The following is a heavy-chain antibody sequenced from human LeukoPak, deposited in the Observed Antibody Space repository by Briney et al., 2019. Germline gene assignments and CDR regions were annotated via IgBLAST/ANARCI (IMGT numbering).Heavy chain of an antibody. CDR2: ISSSSSTI. CDR3: ARAEGPADY. V-gene: IGHV3-48*04. J-gene: IGHJ4*02. CDR1: GFTFSSYS. Sequence: GGSLRLSCAASGFTFSSYSMNWVRQAPGKGLEWVSYISSSSSTIYYADSVKGRFTISRDNAKNSLYLQMNSLRAEDTAVYYCARAEGPADYWGQGTLVTVSS.